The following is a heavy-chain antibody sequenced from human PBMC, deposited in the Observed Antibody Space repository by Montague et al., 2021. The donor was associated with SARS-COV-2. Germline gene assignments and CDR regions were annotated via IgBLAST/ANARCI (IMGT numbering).Heavy chain of an antibody. CDR2: IYTSGST. D-gene: IGHD5-18*01. CDR3: ARAPDVDTAMVIYYYGMDV. Sequence: TLSLTCTVSGGSISSGSYYWSWIWQPAGKGLEWIGRIYTSGSTNYNPSLKSRVTISVDTSKNQFSLKLSSVTAADTAVYYCARAPDVDTAMVIYYYGMDVWGQETTVTVSS. V-gene: IGHV4-61*02. CDR1: GGSISSGSYY. J-gene: IGHJ6*02.